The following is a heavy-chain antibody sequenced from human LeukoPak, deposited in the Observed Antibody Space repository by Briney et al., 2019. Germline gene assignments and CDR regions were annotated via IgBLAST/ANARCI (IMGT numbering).Heavy chain of an antibody. V-gene: IGHV3-11*04. J-gene: IGHJ4*02. CDR1: GFTFSDYY. CDR3: ARPLYYYDSSGYCFGY. D-gene: IGHD3-22*01. Sequence: GGSLRLSCAASGFTFSDYYVSWIRQAPGKGLEWVSYISSSGSTIYYADSVKGRFTISRDNAKNSLYLQMNSLRAEDTAVYYCARPLYYYDSSGYCFGYWGQGTLVTVSS. CDR2: ISSSGSTI.